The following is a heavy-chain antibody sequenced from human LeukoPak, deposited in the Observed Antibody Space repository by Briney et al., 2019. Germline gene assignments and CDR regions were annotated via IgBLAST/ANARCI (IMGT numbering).Heavy chain of an antibody. CDR2: IYWSGRT. J-gene: IGHJ4*02. CDR1: GGSIRSYY. Sequence: SETLSLICTVSGGSIRSYYWSWIRQPPGKGLEWIGYIYWSGRTHYNPSLKSRATISVDTSKNQFSLKLSSVTAADTAVYYCAGNTATYYFDYWGQGTLVTVSS. CDR3: AGNTATYYFDY. D-gene: IGHD5-18*01. V-gene: IGHV4-59*08.